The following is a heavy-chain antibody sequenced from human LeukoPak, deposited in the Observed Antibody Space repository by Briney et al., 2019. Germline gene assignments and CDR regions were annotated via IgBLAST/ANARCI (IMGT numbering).Heavy chain of an antibody. Sequence: GGSLRLSCAASGFTFSSYAMSWVRQAPGKGLEWVSGISGSGGSTHYADSVKGRFTISRDNSKNMLYLQMNSLRAEDTAAYYCAKRGYDSSGYYGYFDYWGQGTLVTVSS. CDR2: ISGSGGST. J-gene: IGHJ4*02. V-gene: IGHV3-23*01. D-gene: IGHD3-22*01. CDR1: GFTFSSYA. CDR3: AKRGYDSSGYYGYFDY.